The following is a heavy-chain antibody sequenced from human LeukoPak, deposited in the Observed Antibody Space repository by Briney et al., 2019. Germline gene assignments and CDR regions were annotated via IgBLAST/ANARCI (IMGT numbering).Heavy chain of an antibody. Sequence: GGSLRLSCAASGFTFSSYGMHWVRQAPGKGLEWVAFIRYDGSNKYYADSVKGRFTISRDNSKNTLYLQMNSLRAEDTAVYYCAKEAYYYDSSGYWWGAFDIWGQGTMVTVSS. CDR2: IRYDGSNK. CDR1: GFTFSSYG. J-gene: IGHJ3*02. CDR3: AKEAYYYDSSGYWWGAFDI. D-gene: IGHD3-22*01. V-gene: IGHV3-30*02.